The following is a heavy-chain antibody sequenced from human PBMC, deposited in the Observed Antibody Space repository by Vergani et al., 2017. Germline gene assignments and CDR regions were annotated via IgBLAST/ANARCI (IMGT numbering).Heavy chain of an antibody. CDR2: MNPNSGNP. D-gene: IGHD3-10*01. J-gene: IGHJ4*02. Sequence: QVQLVQSGAEVKKPGASVTVSCKASGYTFTSYDINWVRQATGQGLEWMGWMNPNSGNPGYAQKFQGRVTMTRNTSISTAYMELSSLRSEDTAVYYCARVPAWVRKGQQPLYYFDYWGQGTLVTVSS. CDR1: GYTFTSYD. V-gene: IGHV1-8*01. CDR3: ARVPAWVRKGQQPLYYFDY.